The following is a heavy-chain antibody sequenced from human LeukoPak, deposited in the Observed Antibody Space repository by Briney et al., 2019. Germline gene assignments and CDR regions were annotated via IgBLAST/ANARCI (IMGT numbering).Heavy chain of an antibody. J-gene: IGHJ4*02. CDR3: ARGSPGYLAYDS. V-gene: IGHV3-74*01. Sequence: PGGSLRLSCAASGFTFSSHWMHWVRQTPGKGLVWVSRINTDGSSTGYADSVEGRFTISRDNAKNTLYLQMNSLRAEDTAVYYCARGSPGYLAYDSWGQGTLVTVSS. CDR1: GFTFSSHW. CDR2: INTDGSST. D-gene: IGHD3-3*02.